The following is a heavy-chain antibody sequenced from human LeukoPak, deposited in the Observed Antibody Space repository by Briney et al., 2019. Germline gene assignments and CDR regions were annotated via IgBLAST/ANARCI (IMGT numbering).Heavy chain of an antibody. V-gene: IGHV3-9*01. CDR3: AKVEFPITMVRGVLSGPFDY. Sequence: GGSLRLSCAASGFTFDDYAMHWVRQAPGKGLEWVSGISWNSGSIGYADSVKGRFTISRDNAKNSLYLQMNSLRAEDTALYYCAKVEFPITMVRGVLSGPFDYWGQGTLVTVSS. J-gene: IGHJ4*02. D-gene: IGHD3-10*01. CDR1: GFTFDDYA. CDR2: ISWNSGSI.